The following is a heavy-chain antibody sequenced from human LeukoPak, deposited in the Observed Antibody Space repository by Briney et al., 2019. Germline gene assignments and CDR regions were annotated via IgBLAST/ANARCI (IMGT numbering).Heavy chain of an antibody. J-gene: IGHJ4*02. V-gene: IGHV4-39*01. Sequence: PSQTLSLTCTVSGGSISSSSYYWGWLRQPPGKGLEWIGSIYYSGSTYYNPSLKRRVTISVDTSKNQFSLKLSSVTAADTAVYYCATYSGSLGGYFDYWGQGTLVTVSS. D-gene: IGHD1-26*01. CDR2: IYYSGST. CDR3: ATYSGSLGGYFDY. CDR1: GGSISSSSYY.